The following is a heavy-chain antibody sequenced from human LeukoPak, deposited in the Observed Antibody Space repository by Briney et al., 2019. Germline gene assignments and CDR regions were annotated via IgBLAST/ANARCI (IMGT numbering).Heavy chain of an antibody. V-gene: IGHV1-18*01. CDR3: ARALGKDNFLTPYDY. D-gene: IGHD3-16*01. CDR2: ISAYNGNT. Sequence: ASVKVSCKASGYTFTSYGISWVRQAPGQGLEWMGWISAYNGNTNYAQKLQGRVTMTTDTSTSTAYMELRSLRSDDTAVYYCARALGKDNFLTPYDYWGQGTLVTVSS. CDR1: GYTFTSYG. J-gene: IGHJ4*02.